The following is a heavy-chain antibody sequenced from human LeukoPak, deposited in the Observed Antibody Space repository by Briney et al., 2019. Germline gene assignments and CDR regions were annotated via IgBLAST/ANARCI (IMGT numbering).Heavy chain of an antibody. CDR2: ISAYNGNT. J-gene: IGHJ4*02. Sequence: ASVKDSCKASGYTFISYGISWVRQAPGQGREWMGWISAYNGNTNYVQKLQGRVTMATDTYTSTGYMELRSLRSDDTAVYYCARRRGNSSGWYVDYWGQGTLVTVSS. V-gene: IGHV1-18*04. CDR3: ARRRGNSSGWYVDY. CDR1: GYTFISYG. D-gene: IGHD6-19*01.